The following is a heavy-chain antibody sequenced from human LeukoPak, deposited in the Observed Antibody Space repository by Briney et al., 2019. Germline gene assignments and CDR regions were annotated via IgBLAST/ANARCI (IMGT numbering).Heavy chain of an antibody. CDR2: INHSGST. CDR1: GGSFSGYY. D-gene: IGHD2-15*01. J-gene: IGHJ5*02. Sequence: PSETLSLTCAVYGGSFSGYYWSWNRQPPGKGLEWIGEINHSGSTNYNPSLKSRVTISVDTSKNQFSLKLSSVTAADTAVYYCARGEITYCSGGSCYSRHWFDPWGQGTLVTVSS. CDR3: ARGEITYCSGGSCYSRHWFDP. V-gene: IGHV4-34*01.